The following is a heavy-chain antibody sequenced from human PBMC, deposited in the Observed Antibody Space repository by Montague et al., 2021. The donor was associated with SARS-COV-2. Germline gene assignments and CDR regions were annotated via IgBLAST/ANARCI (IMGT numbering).Heavy chain of an antibody. J-gene: IGHJ5*02. CDR3: ARHHPVGGVRP. CDR2: IYYRKST. CDR1: VSWNRGDD. V-gene: IGHV4-59*08. Sequence: SETLSLTCTRPVSWNRGDDWRSTRLNPGQTRDWYADIYYRKSTNYNPSLKSRVTISVDTSKNQFSLKLSSVTAADTAVYYCARHHPVGGVRPWGQGTLGTVSA. D-gene: IGHD2-8*02.